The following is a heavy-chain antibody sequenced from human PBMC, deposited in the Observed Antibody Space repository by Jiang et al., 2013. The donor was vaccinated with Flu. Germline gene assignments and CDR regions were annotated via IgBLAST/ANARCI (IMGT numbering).Heavy chain of an antibody. CDR1: GGSFSGYY. J-gene: IGHJ5*02. Sequence: SLTCAVYGGSFSGYYWSWIRQPPGKGLEWIGEINHSGSTNYNPSLKSRVTISVDTSKNQFSLKLSSVTAADTAVYYCARGRHSSSWYDVVRWFDPWGQGTLVTVSS. V-gene: IGHV4-34*01. D-gene: IGHD6-13*01. CDR3: ARGRHSSSWYDVVRWFDP. CDR2: INHSGST.